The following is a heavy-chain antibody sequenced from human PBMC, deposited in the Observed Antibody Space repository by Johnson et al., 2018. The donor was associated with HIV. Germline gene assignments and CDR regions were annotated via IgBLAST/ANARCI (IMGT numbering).Heavy chain of an antibody. CDR2: IYSGDST. D-gene: IGHD5-24*01. CDR1: GFSFSSNY. J-gene: IGHJ3*02. Sequence: QLVESGGGLVKPGGSLRLSCAASGFSFSSNYMSWVRQAPGKGLEWVSVIYSGDSTYYADSLEGRFTISRDKSKNTVYLQMNSLRVEDTAVYYCARDGPGDGNAMGGSGAFDIWGQGTMVTVSS. CDR3: ARDGPGDGNAMGGSGAFDI. V-gene: IGHV3-66*01.